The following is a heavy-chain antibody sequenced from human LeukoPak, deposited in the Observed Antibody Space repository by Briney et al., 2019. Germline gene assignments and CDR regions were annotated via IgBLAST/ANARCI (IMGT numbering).Heavy chain of an antibody. J-gene: IGHJ2*01. D-gene: IGHD2-15*01. Sequence: QSSETLSLTRTVSGGSISSSSYYWGWIRQPPGKGLEWIGSIYYSGSTYYNPSLKSRVTISVDTSKNQFSLKLSSVTAADTAVYYCAAARPLADWYFDLWGRGTLVTVSS. CDR3: AAARPLADWYFDL. CDR2: IYYSGST. V-gene: IGHV4-39*07. CDR1: GGSISSSSYY.